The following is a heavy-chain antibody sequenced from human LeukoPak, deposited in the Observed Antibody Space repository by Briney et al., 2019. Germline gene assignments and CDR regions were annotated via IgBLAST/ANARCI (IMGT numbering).Heavy chain of an antibody. Sequence: GGSLRLSCATSGFTFSSYAMSWVRQAPGKGLEWVSAISGSGGSTYYADSVKGRFTISRDNSKNTLYLQMNSLRAEDTAVYYCAKKALNYYYYGMDVWGQGTTVTVSS. CDR3: AKKALNYYYYGMDV. V-gene: IGHV3-23*01. D-gene: IGHD3-16*01. J-gene: IGHJ6*02. CDR1: GFTFSSYA. CDR2: ISGSGGST.